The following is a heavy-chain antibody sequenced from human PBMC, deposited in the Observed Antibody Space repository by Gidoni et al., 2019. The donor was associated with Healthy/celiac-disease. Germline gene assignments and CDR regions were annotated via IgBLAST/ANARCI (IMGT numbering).Heavy chain of an antibody. D-gene: IGHD6-13*01. V-gene: IGHV2-5*01. CDR3: AHGAGIAAAGGGRTYYYYYGMDV. J-gene: IGHJ6*02. Sequence: QITLKESGPTLVKPTQTLTLTCTRQPPGKALEWLALIYWNDDKRYSPSLKSRLTITKDTSKNQVVLTMTNMDPVDTATYYCAHGAGIAAAGGGRTYYYYYGMDVWGQGTTVTVSS. CDR2: IYWNDDK.